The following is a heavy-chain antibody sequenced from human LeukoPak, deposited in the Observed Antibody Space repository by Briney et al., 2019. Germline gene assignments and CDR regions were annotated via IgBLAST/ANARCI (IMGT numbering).Heavy chain of an antibody. CDR3: ARDLTPPMSSY. D-gene: IGHD3-10*02. CDR2: IYSGGST. CDR1: GFTVSSNY. J-gene: IGHJ4*02. Sequence: GGSLRLSCAASGFTVSSNYMSWVRQAPGKGLEWVSVIYSGGSTYYADSVKGRFTISRDNSKNTLYLQMNSLRAEDTAVYYCARDLTPPMSSYWGQGTLVTVSS. V-gene: IGHV3-66*01.